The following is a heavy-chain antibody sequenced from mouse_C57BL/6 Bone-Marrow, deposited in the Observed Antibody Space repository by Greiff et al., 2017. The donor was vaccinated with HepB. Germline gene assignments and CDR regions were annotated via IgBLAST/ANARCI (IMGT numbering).Heavy chain of an antibody. CDR1: GFTFSDYY. D-gene: IGHD2-5*01. CDR3: ARETPYYSNRYWYFDV. CDR2: INYDGSST. J-gene: IGHJ1*03. Sequence: DVQLVESEGGLVQPGSSMKLSCTASGFTFSDYYMAWVRQVPEKGLEWVANINYDGSSTYYLDSLKSRFNISRDNAKNILYLQMSSLKSEDTATYYCARETPYYSNRYWYFDVWGTGTTVTVSS. V-gene: IGHV5-16*01.